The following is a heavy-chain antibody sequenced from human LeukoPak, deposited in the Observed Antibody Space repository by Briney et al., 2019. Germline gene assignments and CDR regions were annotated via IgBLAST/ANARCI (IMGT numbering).Heavy chain of an antibody. V-gene: IGHV3-30-3*01. J-gene: IGHJ6*02. CDR2: ISYDGSNQ. CDR1: GFTFSANA. CDR3: ARARSGYQYYYYGMDV. Sequence: GGSLRLSCAASGFTFSANAIHWVRQAPDKGLEWVAVISYDGSNQFYADSVKGRFTISRDNSKNTLYLQMNSLTPEDTAVYYCARARSGYQYYYYGMDVWGQGTTVTVSS. D-gene: IGHD3-3*01.